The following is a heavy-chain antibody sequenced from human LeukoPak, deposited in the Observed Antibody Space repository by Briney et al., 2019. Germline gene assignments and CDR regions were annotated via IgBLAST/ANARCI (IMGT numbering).Heavy chain of an antibody. CDR2: ISAYNGNT. CDR3: ARAGITMLRGVHLLDY. V-gene: IGHV1-18*01. J-gene: IGHJ4*02. D-gene: IGHD3-10*01. CDR1: GYTFTSYG. Sequence: ASVKVSCKASGYTFTSYGISWVRQAPGQGLEWMGWISAYNGNTNYAQKLQGRVTMTTDTSTSTAYMELRSLRSDDTAVYYCARAGITMLRGVHLLDYWGQGTLVTVSS.